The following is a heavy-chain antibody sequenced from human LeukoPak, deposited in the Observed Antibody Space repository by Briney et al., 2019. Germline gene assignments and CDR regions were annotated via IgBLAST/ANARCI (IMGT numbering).Heavy chain of an antibody. D-gene: IGHD6-19*01. CDR3: VRNLAVAGTCFDS. CDR2: IKQDGSDR. V-gene: IGHV3-7*03. Sequence: GGSLRLSCAASGFTFSSYWMSWVRQAPGTGLEWVANIKQDGSDRNYVTSVRGRFTISRDNAGSSLFLQMNSLRAEDTAVYYCVRNLAVAGTCFDSWGQGTLVTVSS. CDR1: GFTFSSYW. J-gene: IGHJ4*02.